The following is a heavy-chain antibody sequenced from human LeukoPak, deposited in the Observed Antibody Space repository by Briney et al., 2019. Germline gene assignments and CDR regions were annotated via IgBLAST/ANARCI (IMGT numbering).Heavy chain of an antibody. D-gene: IGHD6-19*01. CDR3: ASDLYSSGWYAAEGAFDI. J-gene: IGHJ3*02. CDR2: IKQDGSEK. V-gene: IGHV3-7*01. CDR1: GFIFSNYW. Sequence: GGSLRLSCVASGFIFSNYWMSWVRQVPGKGLEWVANIKQDGSEKYYVDSVKGRFTISRDNAKNSLYLQMNSLRAEDTAVYYCASDLYSSGWYAAEGAFDIWGQGTMVTVSS.